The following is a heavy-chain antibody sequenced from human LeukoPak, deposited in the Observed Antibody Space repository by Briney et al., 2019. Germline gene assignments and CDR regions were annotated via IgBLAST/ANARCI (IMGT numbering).Heavy chain of an antibody. CDR2: IKSTSTVI. D-gene: IGHD1-7*01. CDR3: ARRGGVSGTPDYSFYYMDV. CDR1: GFTFSTYS. J-gene: IGHJ6*03. Sequence: GGSLRLSCAASGFTFSTYSMNWVRQAPGKGLEWVSYIKSTSTVIYYADSVKGRFTISRDNAWNSLFLQMNSLRDEDTAVYYCARRGGVSGTPDYSFYYMDVWGKGTTVTVSS. V-gene: IGHV3-48*02.